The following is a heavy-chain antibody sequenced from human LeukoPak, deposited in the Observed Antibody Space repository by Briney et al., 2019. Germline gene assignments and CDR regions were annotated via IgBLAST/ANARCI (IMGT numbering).Heavy chain of an antibody. V-gene: IGHV5-51*01. Sequence: GESLKISCKGSGYSFTSYWIGWVRQMPGKGLEWMGIIYPGDSDTRYSLSFQGQVTISADKSISTAYLQWSSLKASDTAMYYCARGPYGDYVLGAFDIWGQGTMVTVSS. CDR3: ARGPYGDYVLGAFDI. D-gene: IGHD4-17*01. CDR1: GYSFTSYW. CDR2: IYPGDSDT. J-gene: IGHJ3*02.